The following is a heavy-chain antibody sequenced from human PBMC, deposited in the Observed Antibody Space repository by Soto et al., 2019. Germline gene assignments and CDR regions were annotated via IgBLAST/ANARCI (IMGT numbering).Heavy chain of an antibody. Sequence: GGSLRLSCAASGFTVSTYYMSWARQAPGKGLEWVSVIFGGGSIYYADSVKGRFTISRDNPKNTVYLQMDSLRAEDTAVYYCARGGTVATLYYFSHWGQGTLVTVSS. V-gene: IGHV3-53*01. D-gene: IGHD4-17*01. CDR1: GFTVSTYY. J-gene: IGHJ4*02. CDR3: ARGGTVATLYYFSH. CDR2: IFGGGSI.